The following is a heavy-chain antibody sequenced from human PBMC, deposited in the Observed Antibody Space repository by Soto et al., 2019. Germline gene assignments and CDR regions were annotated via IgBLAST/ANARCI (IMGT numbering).Heavy chain of an antibody. J-gene: IGHJ6*03. CDR2: IYYSGST. V-gene: IGHV4-59*01. Sequence: SETLSLTCTVSGASISDTYWSWIRRPPGKGLEWIGYIYYSGSTHYSPSLRSRVTISVDTSKNQFSLTLSSVTAADTAVYYCARGRDPSRGYYYMDVWGKGTTVTVSS. D-gene: IGHD3-10*01. CDR1: GASISDTY. CDR3: ARGRDPSRGYYYMDV.